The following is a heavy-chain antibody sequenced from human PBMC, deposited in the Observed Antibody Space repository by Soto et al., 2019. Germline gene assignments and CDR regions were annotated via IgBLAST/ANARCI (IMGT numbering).Heavy chain of an antibody. V-gene: IGHV3-15*01. CDR1: GITFSKTW. CDR3: TTDPRY. J-gene: IGHJ4*02. CDR2: IKSKTDGETT. Sequence: ESGGGLVKPGDSLRLSCVVSGITFSKTWMSWVRQAPGKGLEWLGRIKSKTDGETTEYVAPVKGRFTISRDDSKDTLYLQMNSLKSEDTAVYFCTTDPRYWGQGTLVTVSS.